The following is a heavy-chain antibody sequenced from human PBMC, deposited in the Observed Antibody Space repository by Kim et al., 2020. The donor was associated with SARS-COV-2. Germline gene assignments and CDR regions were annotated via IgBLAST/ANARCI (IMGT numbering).Heavy chain of an antibody. CDR2: IIPILGIA. V-gene: IGHV1-69*04. CDR3: ASPSTYYYDSSGYTT. D-gene: IGHD3-22*01. CDR1: GGTFSSYA. J-gene: IGHJ4*02. Sequence: SVKVSCKASGGTFSSYAISWVRQAPGQGLEWMGRIIPILGIANYAQKFQGRVTITADKSTSTAYMELSSLRSEDTAVYYCASPSTYYYDSSGYTTWGQGTLVTVSS.